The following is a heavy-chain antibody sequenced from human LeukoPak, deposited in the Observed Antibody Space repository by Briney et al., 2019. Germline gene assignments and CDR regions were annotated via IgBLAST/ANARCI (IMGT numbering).Heavy chain of an antibody. Sequence: ASVKVSCKASGYTFTGYYIHWVRQAPGQGLEWMGWINPNSGDTNYAQRFQGRVTMTRDTSISTAYMQLSRLRSDDTAVYYCATLGYCSSTSCYRDIDYWGHGTLVTVSS. CDR1: GYTFTGYY. CDR2: INPNSGDT. J-gene: IGHJ4*01. D-gene: IGHD2-2*01. CDR3: ATLGYCSSTSCYRDIDY. V-gene: IGHV1-2*02.